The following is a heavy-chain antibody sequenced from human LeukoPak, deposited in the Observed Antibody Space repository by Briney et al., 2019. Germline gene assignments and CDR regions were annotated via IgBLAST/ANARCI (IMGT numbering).Heavy chain of an antibody. D-gene: IGHD1-26*01. V-gene: IGHV4-59*11. CDR2: IDHTGST. CDR1: GDSISMHY. J-gene: IGHJ4*02. Sequence: SETLSLICSVSGDSISMHYWSWIRQPPGKGLEWIGYIDHTGSTNYNPSLNSRVTISIDTSNQLSLKLSSVTAADTAIYYCARELTYTGSHRNFDYWGQGTLVTV. CDR3: ARELTYTGSHRNFDY.